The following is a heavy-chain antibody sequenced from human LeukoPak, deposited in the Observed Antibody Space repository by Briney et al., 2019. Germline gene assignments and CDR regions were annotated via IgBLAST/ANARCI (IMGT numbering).Heavy chain of an antibody. CDR3: ARDSYYYDSSGYLPFDY. D-gene: IGHD3-22*01. Sequence: GGSLRLSCAASGFTFSSYSMNWVRQAPGKGLEWVSYISSSSSTIYYADSVKGRFTISRDNAKNSLYLQMNSLRAEDTAVYYCARDSYYYDSSGYLPFDYWGQGTLVTVSS. CDR2: ISSSSSTI. J-gene: IGHJ4*02. CDR1: GFTFSSYS. V-gene: IGHV3-48*01.